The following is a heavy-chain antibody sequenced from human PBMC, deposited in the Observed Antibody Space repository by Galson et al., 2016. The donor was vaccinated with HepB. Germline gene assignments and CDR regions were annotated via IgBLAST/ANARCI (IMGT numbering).Heavy chain of an antibody. CDR1: GFTFTDYT. Sequence: SLRLSCAASGFTFTDYTMNWFRQAPGQGLQWVSSISASHRFIHYVDSVKGRFAIPRDNAKNSLYLQMKSLRAEDTAVYYCARAYGDYAYTDHWGQGTQVIVSS. J-gene: IGHJ4*02. V-gene: IGHV3-21*01. CDR3: ARAYGDYAYTDH. D-gene: IGHD4-17*01. CDR2: ISASHRFI.